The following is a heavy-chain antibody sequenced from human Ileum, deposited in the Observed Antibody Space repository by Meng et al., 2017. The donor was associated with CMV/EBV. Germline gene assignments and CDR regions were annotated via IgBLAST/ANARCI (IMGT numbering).Heavy chain of an antibody. CDR2: INPNSGGT. D-gene: IGHD6-19*01. V-gene: IGHV1-2*02. CDR1: GYTFTGYH. J-gene: IGHJ6*02. CDR3: ARTAISVGDYYYSYGMDV. Sequence: ASVKVSCKASGYTFTGYHIHWVRQAPGQGLECMGWINPNSGGTNYAQKFQGRVTMTRDTYISTDYMELTRLRSDDSDVYYCARTAISVGDYYYSYGMDVWGQGTMVTVSS.